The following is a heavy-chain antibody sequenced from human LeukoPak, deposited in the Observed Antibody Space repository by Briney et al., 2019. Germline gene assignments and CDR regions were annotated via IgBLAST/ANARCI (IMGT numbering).Heavy chain of an antibody. Sequence: PSETLSLTCTVSRGSISSYHWSWIRQPPGKGREWIVNIYYSGRANYNPSLKSRATISVHVCKNQFSPKVNYVSATERAVYYCASLQGANIASWGQGTLVTVSS. D-gene: IGHD2/OR15-2a*01. V-gene: IGHV4-59*01. CDR2: IYYSGRA. CDR1: RGSISSYH. CDR3: ASLQGANIAS. J-gene: IGHJ4*02.